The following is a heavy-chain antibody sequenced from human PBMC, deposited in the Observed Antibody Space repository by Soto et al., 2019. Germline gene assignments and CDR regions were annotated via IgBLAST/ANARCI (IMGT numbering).Heavy chain of an antibody. CDR3: AKEFYYVSSGQYHDLFFDS. D-gene: IGHD3-10*02. J-gene: IGHJ4*02. Sequence: PGGSLRLSCAASGFSFSSYAMSWVRQAPPKGLEWVSSISTRGGRTYYADSVKGRFIISRDNSANAVYLDMDNLRAEDTGIYYCAKEFYYVSSGQYHDLFFDSWGQGALVT. CDR1: GFSFSSYA. CDR2: ISTRGGRT. V-gene: IGHV3-23*01.